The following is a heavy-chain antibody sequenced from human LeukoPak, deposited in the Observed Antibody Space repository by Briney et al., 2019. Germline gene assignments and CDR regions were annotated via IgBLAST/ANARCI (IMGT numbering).Heavy chain of an antibody. CDR3: ARGTYYYGSGSYRGWFDP. Sequence: ASVKVSCKASGYTFTGYYMHWVRQATGQGLEWMGWMNPNSGNTGYAQKFQGRVTMTRNTSISTAYMELSSLRSEDTAVYYCARGTYYYGSGSYRGWFDPWGQGTLVTVSS. CDR1: GYTFTGYY. J-gene: IGHJ5*02. D-gene: IGHD3-10*01. V-gene: IGHV1-8*02. CDR2: MNPNSGNT.